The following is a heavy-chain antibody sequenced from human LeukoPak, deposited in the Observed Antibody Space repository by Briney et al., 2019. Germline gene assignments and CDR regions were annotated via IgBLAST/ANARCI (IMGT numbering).Heavy chain of an antibody. D-gene: IGHD2-15*01. Sequence: TETLSLTCAVYGGSFSGYYWSWIRQPPGKGREWIGEINHSGSTNYNPSLKSRVTISVDTSKNQFSLKLSSVTAADTAVYYCARGRGSSYYYYGMDVWGQGTTVTVSS. J-gene: IGHJ6*02. V-gene: IGHV4-34*01. CDR1: GGSFSGYY. CDR3: ARGRGSSYYYYGMDV. CDR2: INHSGST.